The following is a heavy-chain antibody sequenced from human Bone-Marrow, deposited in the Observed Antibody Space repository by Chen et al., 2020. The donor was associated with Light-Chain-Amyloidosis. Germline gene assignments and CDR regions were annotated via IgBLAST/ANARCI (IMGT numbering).Heavy chain of an antibody. CDR2: MKEDGSEK. V-gene: IGHV3-7*01. Sequence: EVQLVEPGGGLVQPGGSLRLSCPASGFSFRSYWMTWVRQVSGKGLEWVAKMKEDGSEKYYVDSVKGRFTISRDNAKNSLYLQMNNLRVEDTAVYYCAGDRGWFDPWGQGTLVTVSS. J-gene: IGHJ5*02. CDR1: GFSFRSYW. CDR3: AGDRGWFDP.